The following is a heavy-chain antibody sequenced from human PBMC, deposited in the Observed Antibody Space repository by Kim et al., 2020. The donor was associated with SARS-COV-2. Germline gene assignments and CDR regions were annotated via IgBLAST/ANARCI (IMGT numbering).Heavy chain of an antibody. J-gene: IGHJ4*02. Sequence: SETLSLTCAVYGGSFSGYYWSWIRQPPGKGREWIGEINHSGITNYNPSLKSRVTISVDTSKNQFSLKLSSVTAADTAVYYCARVRGTVTLYFDYWGQGTLVTVSS. D-gene: IGHD4-17*01. CDR1: GGSFSGYY. V-gene: IGHV4-34*01. CDR2: INHSGIT. CDR3: ARVRGTVTLYFDY.